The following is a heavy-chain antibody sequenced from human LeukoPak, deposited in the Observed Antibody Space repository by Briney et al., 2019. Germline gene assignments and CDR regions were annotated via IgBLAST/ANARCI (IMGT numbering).Heavy chain of an antibody. J-gene: IGHJ3*02. V-gene: IGHV5-51*01. CDR2: IYPGDSDT. CDR3: ARRLLRYFDWLSHDAFDI. Sequence: GESLKISCKGSGYSFTSYWIGWVRQMPGKGLEWMGIIYPGDSDTRYSPSFQGQVTISAGKSISTAYLQRSSLKASDTAMYYCARRLLRYFDWLSHDAFDIWGQGTMVTVSS. CDR1: GYSFTSYW. D-gene: IGHD3-9*01.